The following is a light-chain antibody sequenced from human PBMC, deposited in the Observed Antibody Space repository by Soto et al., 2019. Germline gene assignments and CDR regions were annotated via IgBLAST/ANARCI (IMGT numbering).Light chain of an antibody. J-gene: IGKJ5*01. V-gene: IGKV3-15*01. CDR2: DAS. CDR1: QSVSSN. CDR3: QQYNNWPPT. Sequence: EIVLTESPATLSVSPGEVATLSCRASQSVSSNLSWYQQTPGQAPRLLVFDASTRATGIPARFSGSGSGTEFTLTISSLQSEDSAVFYCQQYNNWPPTFGQGTRLEIK.